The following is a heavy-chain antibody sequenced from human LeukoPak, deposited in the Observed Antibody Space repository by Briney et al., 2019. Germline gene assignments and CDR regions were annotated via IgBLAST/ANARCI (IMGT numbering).Heavy chain of an antibody. CDR1: GFIFSSYA. CDR2: GGSGGST. J-gene: IGHJ6*03. V-gene: IGHV3-23*01. Sequence: GGSLRLSCAASGFIFSSYAMSWVRQAPGKGLEWVSYGGSGGSTYYADSVKGRFTVSRDNSESTLYLQMNSLTAQHTAVYYCAKMRGQYYHSYYMDAWAKGPTVTVPS. CDR3: AKMRGQYYHSYYMDA.